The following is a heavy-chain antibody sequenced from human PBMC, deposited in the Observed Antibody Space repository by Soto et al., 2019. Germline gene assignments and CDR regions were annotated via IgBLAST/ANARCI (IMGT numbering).Heavy chain of an antibody. CDR3: ARGDSTDCSNGVCSFFYNHDMDV. V-gene: IGHV1-2*04. CDR1: GYSFTDYH. CDR2: INPKSGGT. D-gene: IGHD2-8*01. J-gene: IGHJ6*02. Sequence: ASVKVSSKASGYSFTDYHIHWVRQAPGQGLEWLGRINPKSGGTSTAQKFQGWVTMTTDTSISTASMELTRLTSDDTAIYYCARGDSTDCSNGVCSFFYNHDMDVWGQGTTVTVSS.